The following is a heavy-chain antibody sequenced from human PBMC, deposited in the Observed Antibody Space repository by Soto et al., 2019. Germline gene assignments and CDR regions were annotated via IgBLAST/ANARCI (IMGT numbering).Heavy chain of an antibody. CDR3: ARVGSSWYRYYYYYMDV. D-gene: IGHD6-13*01. CDR1: GFSLSNARMG. V-gene: IGHV2-26*01. CDR2: IFSNDEK. Sequence: GSGPTLVNPTETLTLTCTVSGFSLSNARMGVSWIRQPPGKALEWLAHIFSNDEKSYSTSLKSRLTISKDTSKSQVVLTMTNMDPVDTATYYCARVGSSWYRYYYYYMDVWGKGTTVTVSS. J-gene: IGHJ6*03.